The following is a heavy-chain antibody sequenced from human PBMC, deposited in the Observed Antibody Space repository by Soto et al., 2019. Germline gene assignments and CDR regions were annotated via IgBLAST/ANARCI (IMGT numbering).Heavy chain of an antibody. CDR3: ARDPYCDSSGYLASNGMDV. J-gene: IGHJ6*02. CDR2: IYSDGST. CDR1: GFTVSSNY. D-gene: IGHD3-22*01. V-gene: IGHV3-53*04. Sequence: EVQLVESGGGLVQPGGSLRLSCAASGFTVSSNYMSWVRQAPGKGLEWVSVIYSDGSTYYADSVKGRFTISRHNSKNTLYLQMHSLRAEDTGVYYCARDPYCDSSGYLASNGMDVWGPGTTVTVSS.